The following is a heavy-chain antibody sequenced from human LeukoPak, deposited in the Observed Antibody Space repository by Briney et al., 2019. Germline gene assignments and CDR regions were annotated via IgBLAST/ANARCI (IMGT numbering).Heavy chain of an antibody. D-gene: IGHD3-22*01. CDR2: IGGSGGRT. Sequence: GGSLRLSCAVSGITLSNYGMSWVRQAPGKGLEWVAGIGGSGGRTNYADSVKGRFTISRDHPKNTMYMQMNSLRAEDMAVYFCAKRGVVIRVILVGFHKEAYYFDSWGQGALVIVSS. J-gene: IGHJ4*02. V-gene: IGHV3-23*01. CDR3: AKRGVVIRVILVGFHKEAYYFDS. CDR1: GITLSNYG.